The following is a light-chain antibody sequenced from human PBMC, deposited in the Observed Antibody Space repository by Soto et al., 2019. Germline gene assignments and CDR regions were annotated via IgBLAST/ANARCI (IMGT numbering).Light chain of an antibody. Sequence: IVMTQSPATLSVSPGERATLSCRASQSVSRSYLAWYQQKPGQAPRLLIYDASNRATGIPARFSGSGSGTDFTLTISSLEPEDFAVYYCQQRSNWPPWTFGQGTKVDI. J-gene: IGKJ1*01. V-gene: IGKV3-11*01. CDR1: QSVSRSY. CDR2: DAS. CDR3: QQRSNWPPWT.